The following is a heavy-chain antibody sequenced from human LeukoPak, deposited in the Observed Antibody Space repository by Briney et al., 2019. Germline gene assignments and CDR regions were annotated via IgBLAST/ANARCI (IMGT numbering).Heavy chain of an antibody. D-gene: IGHD5-12*01. Sequence: GGSLRLSCAASGFTFDDYAMHWVRQAPGKGLEWVSGISWNSGSIGYADSVKGRFTISRDNAKNSLYLQMNSLRAEDTALYYCAKAWGGLPDWFDPWGQGTLVTVSS. CDR3: AKAWGGLPDWFDP. CDR2: ISWNSGSI. J-gene: IGHJ5*02. V-gene: IGHV3-9*01. CDR1: GFTFDDYA.